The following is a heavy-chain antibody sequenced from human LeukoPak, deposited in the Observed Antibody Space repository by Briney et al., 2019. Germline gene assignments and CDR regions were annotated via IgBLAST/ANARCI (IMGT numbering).Heavy chain of an antibody. CDR2: ISPSSNYI. D-gene: IGHD3-16*01. Sequence: PGGSLRLSCAASGFTFIIYSMNWVRQAPGKGLEWVSSISPSSNYIYYADSVKGRFIISRDNAKNSLYLQMNSLRAEDTAVYYCSRGHYGSFDYWGQGTLVTVSS. V-gene: IGHV3-21*01. J-gene: IGHJ4*02. CDR1: GFTFIIYS. CDR3: SRGHYGSFDY.